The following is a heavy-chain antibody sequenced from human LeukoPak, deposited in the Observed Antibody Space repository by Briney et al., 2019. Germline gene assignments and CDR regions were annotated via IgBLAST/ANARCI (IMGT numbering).Heavy chain of an antibody. Sequence: PGGSLRLSCAASGFTFSSYSMNWVRQVPGKGLEWVSSISSSSSYIYYADSVKGRFTISRDNAKNSLYLQMNSLRAEDTAVYYCARDVMVRGVIVWFDPWGQGTPVTVSS. CDR3: ARDVMVRGVIVWFDP. V-gene: IGHV3-21*01. CDR1: GFTFSSYS. CDR2: ISSSSSYI. D-gene: IGHD3-10*01. J-gene: IGHJ5*02.